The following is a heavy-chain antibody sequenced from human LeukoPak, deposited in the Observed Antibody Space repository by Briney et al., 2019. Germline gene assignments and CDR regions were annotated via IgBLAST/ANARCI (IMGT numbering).Heavy chain of an antibody. CDR1: GGSISSGGYS. J-gene: IGHJ4*02. CDR3: ARGEGGSFDY. CDR2: IYHSGST. V-gene: IGHV4-30-2*01. Sequence: SQTLSLTCAVSGGSISSGGYSWSWIRQPPGKGLEWIGYIYHSGSTYYNPSLKSRVTISVDRSKNQFSPKLSSVTAADTAVYYCARGEGGSFDYWGQGTLVTVSS.